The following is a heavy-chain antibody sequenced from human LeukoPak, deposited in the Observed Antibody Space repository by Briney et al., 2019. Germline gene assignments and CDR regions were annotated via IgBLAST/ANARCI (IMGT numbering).Heavy chain of an antibody. D-gene: IGHD3-10*01. CDR2: IYYSGST. CDR1: GGSISSSSYY. Sequence: SETLSLTCTVSGGSISSSSYYWGWIRQPPGKGLEWIGSIYYSGSTYYNPSLKSRVTISVDTSKNQFSLKLSSVTAADTAVYYCARALDMVRGPFDYWGQGTLVTVSS. J-gene: IGHJ4*02. CDR3: ARALDMVRGPFDY. V-gene: IGHV4-39*07.